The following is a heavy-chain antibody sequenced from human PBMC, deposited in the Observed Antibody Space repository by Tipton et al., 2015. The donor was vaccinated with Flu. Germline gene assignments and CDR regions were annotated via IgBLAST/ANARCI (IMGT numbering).Heavy chain of an antibody. Sequence: SLRLSCAVSGFSVTNNYMTWVRQAPGKGLEWVSVIYSGGNTFYSDSVKGRFTISRDDSKNTLYLQMNSLRGEDTAVYSCARGRGYCVTTTCLLPFDFWGQGTLVTVSS. CDR1: GFSVTNNY. CDR2: IYSGGNT. CDR3: ARGRGYCVTTTCLLPFDF. D-gene: IGHD2/OR15-2a*01. V-gene: IGHV3-53*01. J-gene: IGHJ4*02.